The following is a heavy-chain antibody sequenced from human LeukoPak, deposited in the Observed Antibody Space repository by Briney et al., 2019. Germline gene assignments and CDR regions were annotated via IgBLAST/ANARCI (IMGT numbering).Heavy chain of an antibody. D-gene: IGHD1-1*01. CDR3: ARGGYGDASDI. CDR2: INHSGST. J-gene: IGHJ3*02. V-gene: IGHV4-34*01. Sequence: SETLSLTCTVYGGSFRGYYWSWIRQPPGKGLKCIGEINHSGSTNYNPSLKRRVSISVDTSKNQFSLKLTSVTAADTAVYYCARGGYGDASDIWGQGTMVTVSS. CDR1: GGSFRGYY.